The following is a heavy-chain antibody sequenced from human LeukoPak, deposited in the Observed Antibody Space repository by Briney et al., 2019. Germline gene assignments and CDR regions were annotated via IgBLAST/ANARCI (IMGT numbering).Heavy chain of an antibody. Sequence: GGSLRLSCAASGFTFNSYAMSWVRQAPGKGLEWVSVVSGSGGTTSYADSVKGRFTISRDNSKNTLYLQMNSLRAEDTAVYYCAKELLGQSSGWYGQDYWGQGTLVTVSS. CDR1: GFTFNSYA. J-gene: IGHJ4*02. V-gene: IGHV3-23*01. CDR2: VSGSGGTT. D-gene: IGHD6-19*01. CDR3: AKELLGQSSGWYGQDY.